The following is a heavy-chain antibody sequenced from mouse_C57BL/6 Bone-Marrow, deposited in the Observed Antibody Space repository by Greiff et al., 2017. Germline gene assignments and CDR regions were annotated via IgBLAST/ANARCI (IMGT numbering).Heavy chain of an antibody. J-gene: IGHJ3*01. V-gene: IGHV1-81*01. CDR2: IYPRSGNT. Sequence: QVHVKQSGAELARPGASVKLSCKASGYTFTSYGISWVKQRTGQGLEWIGEIYPRSGNTYYNEKFKGKATLTADKSSSTAYMELRSLTSEDSAVYFCARFITTVVAEAYWGQGTLVTVSA. CDR3: ARFITTVVAEAY. D-gene: IGHD1-1*01. CDR1: GYTFTSYG.